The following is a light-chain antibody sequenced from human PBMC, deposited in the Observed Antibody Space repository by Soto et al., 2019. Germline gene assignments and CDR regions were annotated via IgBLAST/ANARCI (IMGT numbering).Light chain of an antibody. CDR2: DAS. CDR1: QSRINF. Sequence: IVLTQSPATLSLSPGDRATLSCRASQSRINFVAWYQHKPGQPPRLLIYDASKRATGIPTRFSGSGSGTDFTLTISSLQPEDFAVYYCQQRSDWPDAFGQGTRLEIK. V-gene: IGKV3-11*01. CDR3: QQRSDWPDA. J-gene: IGKJ5*01.